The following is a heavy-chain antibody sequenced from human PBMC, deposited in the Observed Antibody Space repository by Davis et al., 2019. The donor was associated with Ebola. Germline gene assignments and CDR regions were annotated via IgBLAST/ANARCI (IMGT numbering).Heavy chain of an antibody. CDR1: GGPFTGYY. CDR2: IHHSGST. J-gene: IGHJ4*02. Sequence: MPSETLSLTCAVSGGPFTGYYWSWIRQFPGKRLEWIGQIHHSGSTNYNPSLKSRVTMSVDTSKNQFSLKLSSVTAADTAVYYCARTYYDILTGYVYYFDYWGQGTLVTISS. D-gene: IGHD3-9*01. CDR3: ARTYYDILTGYVYYFDY. V-gene: IGHV4-34*01.